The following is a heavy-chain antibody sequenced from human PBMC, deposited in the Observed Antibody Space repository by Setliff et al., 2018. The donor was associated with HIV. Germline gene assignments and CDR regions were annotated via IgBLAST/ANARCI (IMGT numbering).Heavy chain of an antibody. V-gene: IGHV3-49*04. Sequence: PGGSLRLSCTASGFTFRYFTMSWVRQAPGKGLEWLGFIRSTAYSGTTQYAASVKGRFTISRDNSKNSLYLQMNSLRVEDTAMYYCARADRYNWNYEDYWGQGTLVTVSS. CDR1: GFTFRYFT. CDR3: ARADRYNWNYEDY. CDR2: IRSTAYSGTT. J-gene: IGHJ4*02. D-gene: IGHD1-7*01.